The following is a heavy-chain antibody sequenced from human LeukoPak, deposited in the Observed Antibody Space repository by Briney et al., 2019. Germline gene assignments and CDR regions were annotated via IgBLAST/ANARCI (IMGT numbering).Heavy chain of an antibody. D-gene: IGHD5-24*01. CDR3: ARHGRMGTINPSY. J-gene: IGHJ4*02. CDR1: GGSISNSSYY. Sequence: SETLFLTCTASGGSISNSSYYWVWIRPPPGKGLEWIGSMYYSWSTYYKPAFKSRATISVDTSKNQFSLKLSSVTAADTAVYYCARHGRMGTINPSYWGQGTLVTVSS. CDR2: MYYSWST. V-gene: IGHV4-39*01.